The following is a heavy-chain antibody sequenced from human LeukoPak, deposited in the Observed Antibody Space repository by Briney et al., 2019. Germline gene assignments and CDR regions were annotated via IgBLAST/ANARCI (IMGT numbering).Heavy chain of an antibody. Sequence: PSETLSLTCAVYGGSFSGYYWSWIRQLPGKGLEWIGEINHSGSTNYNPSLKSRVTISVDTSKNQFSLKLSSVTAADTAVYYCARGRWNDWFDPWVQGTLVTVSS. V-gene: IGHV4-34*01. CDR1: GGSFSGYY. J-gene: IGHJ5*02. CDR2: INHSGST. D-gene: IGHD1-1*01. CDR3: ARGRWNDWFDP.